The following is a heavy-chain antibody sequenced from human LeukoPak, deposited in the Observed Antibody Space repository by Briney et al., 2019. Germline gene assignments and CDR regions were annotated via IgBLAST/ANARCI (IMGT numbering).Heavy chain of an antibody. J-gene: IGHJ6*02. CDR1: GYTFTTYG. Sequence: ASVKVSCKASGYTFTTYGISWVRQAPGQGFEWMGWISAYNGNTNYAQKLQGRVTMTTDTSTSTAYMELRSLRSDDTAVYYCARTDCTNGVCFYGMDVWGQGTTVTVSS. V-gene: IGHV1-18*01. CDR3: ARTDCTNGVCFYGMDV. D-gene: IGHD2-8*01. CDR2: ISAYNGNT.